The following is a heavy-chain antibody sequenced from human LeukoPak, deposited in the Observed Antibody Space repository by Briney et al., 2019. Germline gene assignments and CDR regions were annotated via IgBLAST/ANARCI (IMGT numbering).Heavy chain of an antibody. D-gene: IGHD3-10*01. CDR1: GFTFSAYA. V-gene: IGHV3-23*01. CDR3: AKMFDYYGSGSSGGGMDV. CDR2: ISGSGGST. Sequence: GGSLRLSCAASGFTFSAYAMSWVRQAPGKGLEWVSAISGSGGSTYYADSVKGRFTISRDNSKNTLHLQMNSPRAEDTAVYYCAKMFDYYGSGSSGGGMDVWGQGTTVTVSS. J-gene: IGHJ6*02.